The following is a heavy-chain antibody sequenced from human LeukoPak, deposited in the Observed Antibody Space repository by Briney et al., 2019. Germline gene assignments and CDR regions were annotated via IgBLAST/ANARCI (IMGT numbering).Heavy chain of an antibody. Sequence: GGSLRLSCAASGFTFSSYSMNWVRQAPGKGLEWVSSITSSSSYIYYADSVEGRFTISRDNSKNTLSLQMNSLRAEDTAVYYCAKVNPKVREVSHYHYYYYMDVWGKGTTVTISS. CDR2: ITSSSSYI. V-gene: IGHV3-21*01. D-gene: IGHD3-10*01. CDR3: AKVNPKVREVSHYHYYYYMDV. J-gene: IGHJ6*03. CDR1: GFTFSSYS.